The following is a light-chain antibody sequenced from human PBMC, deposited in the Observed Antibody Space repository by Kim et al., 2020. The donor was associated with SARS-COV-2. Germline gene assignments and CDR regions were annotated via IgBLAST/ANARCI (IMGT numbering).Light chain of an antibody. CDR1: SLRTYY. CDR3: KCRDSTGHHWV. CDR2: GKN. J-gene: IGLJ3*02. Sequence: SSELTQDPAVSVALGQTVRITCQGDSLRTYYASWLQQKPGQAPILVSYGKNNRPSGISDRISGASSGNTASLTITGAQAEDEADYYCKCRDSTGHHWVFGGGTQLTVL. V-gene: IGLV3-19*01.